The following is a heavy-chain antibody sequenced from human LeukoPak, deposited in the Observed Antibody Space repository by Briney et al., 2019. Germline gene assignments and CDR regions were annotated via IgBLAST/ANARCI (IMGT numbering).Heavy chain of an antibody. CDR3: ARGGLGDYYDSSGRDNWFDP. D-gene: IGHD3-22*01. CDR2: IYHSGST. J-gene: IGHJ5*02. Sequence: PSQTLSLTCAVSGGSISSGGYSWSWIRQPPGKGLEWIGYIYHSGSTYYNPSLKNRVTISVDRSKNQFSLKLSSVTAADTAVYYCARGGLGDYYDSSGRDNWFDPWGQGTLVTVSS. CDR1: GGSISSGGYS. V-gene: IGHV4-30-2*01.